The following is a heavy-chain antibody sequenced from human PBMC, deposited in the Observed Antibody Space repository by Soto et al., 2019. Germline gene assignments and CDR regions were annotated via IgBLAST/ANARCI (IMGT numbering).Heavy chain of an antibody. J-gene: IGHJ4*02. CDR3: ARDYLEPIGIDY. V-gene: IGHV3-21*01. CDR1: GFTFSSYS. Sequence: EVQLVESGGGLVKPGGSLRLSCAASGFTFSSYSMNWVRQAPGKGLEWVSSISSSSSYIYYADSVKGRFTISRDNAKNSLYLQMNNLRAEDTAVYYCARDYLEPIGIDYWGQGTLVTVSS. CDR2: ISSSSSYI. D-gene: IGHD1-1*01.